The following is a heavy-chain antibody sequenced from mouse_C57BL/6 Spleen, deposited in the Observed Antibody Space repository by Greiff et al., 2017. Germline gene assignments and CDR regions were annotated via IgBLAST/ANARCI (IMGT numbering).Heavy chain of an antibody. Sequence: EVKLQQSGPELVKPGASVKISCKASGYSFTGYYMNWVKQSPEKSLEWIGEINPSTGGTTYNQKFKAKATLTVDKSSSTAYMQLKSLTSEDSAVYYCARSPFITTPFDVWGTGTTVTVSS. D-gene: IGHD1-1*01. CDR1: GYSFTGYY. J-gene: IGHJ1*03. CDR3: ARSPFITTPFDV. CDR2: INPSTGGT. V-gene: IGHV1-42*01.